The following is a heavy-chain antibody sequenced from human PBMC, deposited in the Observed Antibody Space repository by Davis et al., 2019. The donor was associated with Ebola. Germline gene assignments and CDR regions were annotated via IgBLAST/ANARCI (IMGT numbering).Heavy chain of an antibody. Sequence: PSETLSLTCAVYGGSFSGYYWSWIRQPPGKGLEWIGEINHSGSTNYNPSLKSRVTISVDTSKNQFSLKLRSVTAADTAVYYCASVPGIAAAGNYYYYGMDVWGQGTTVTVSS. V-gene: IGHV4-34*01. J-gene: IGHJ6*02. D-gene: IGHD6-13*01. CDR3: ASVPGIAAAGNYYYYGMDV. CDR1: GGSFSGYY. CDR2: INHSGST.